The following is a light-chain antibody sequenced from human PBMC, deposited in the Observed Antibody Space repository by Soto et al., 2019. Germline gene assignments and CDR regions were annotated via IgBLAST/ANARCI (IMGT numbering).Light chain of an antibody. J-gene: IGLJ1*01. Sequence: QSALTQPASVSGSSGRSITISCTGTSSDVGRYNFVSWYQQHPGYAPKLLIYAVSDRPSGVSTRFSGSKSGNTASLAISGLXXEXEAVYYCSSFSSSSTQVFGTGTKLTVL. V-gene: IGLV2-14*03. CDR2: AVS. CDR3: SSFSSSSTQV. CDR1: SSDVGRYNF.